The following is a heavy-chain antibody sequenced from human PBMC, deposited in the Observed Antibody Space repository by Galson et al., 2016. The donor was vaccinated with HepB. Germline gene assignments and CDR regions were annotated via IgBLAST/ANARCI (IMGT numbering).Heavy chain of an antibody. Sequence: PALVKPTQALTLTCTFSGFSLKTGGMCVSWIRQPPGKALEWLALIDWDDNEYHSTSLRTRLTISKDTSKNQVVLTMTNMDPVDTATYYCARIYRAGYGDYVDYWGQGTLVTVFS. CDR2: IDWDDNE. D-gene: IGHD4-17*01. CDR3: ARIYRAGYGDYVDY. CDR1: GFSLKTGGMC. V-gene: IGHV2-70*13. J-gene: IGHJ4*02.